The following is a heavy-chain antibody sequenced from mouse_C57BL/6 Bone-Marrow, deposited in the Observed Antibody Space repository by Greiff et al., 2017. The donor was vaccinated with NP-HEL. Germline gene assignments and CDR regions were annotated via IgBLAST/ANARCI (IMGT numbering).Heavy chain of an antibody. Sequence: DVKLVESGGGLVQPGGSLKLSCAASGFTFSDYYMYWVRQTPEKRLEWVAYISNGGGSTYYPDTVKGRFTISRDNAKNTLYLQMSRLKSEDTAMYYCARQRTVVANWSFDVWGTGTTVTVSS. D-gene: IGHD1-1*01. V-gene: IGHV5-12*01. J-gene: IGHJ1*03. CDR3: ARQRTVVANWSFDV. CDR1: GFTFSDYY. CDR2: ISNGGGST.